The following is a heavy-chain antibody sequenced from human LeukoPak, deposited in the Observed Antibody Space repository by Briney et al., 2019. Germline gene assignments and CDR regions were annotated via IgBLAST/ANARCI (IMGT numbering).Heavy chain of an antibody. Sequence: ASVKVSCKASGYTFTSYAMHWVRQAPGQRLGWMGWINAGNGNTKYSQKFQGRVTITRDTSASTAYMELSSLRSEDTAVYYCASHISSGWQMPDFWGQGTLVTVSS. V-gene: IGHV1-3*01. D-gene: IGHD6-19*01. CDR2: INAGNGNT. J-gene: IGHJ4*02. CDR3: ASHISSGWQMPDF. CDR1: GYTFTSYA.